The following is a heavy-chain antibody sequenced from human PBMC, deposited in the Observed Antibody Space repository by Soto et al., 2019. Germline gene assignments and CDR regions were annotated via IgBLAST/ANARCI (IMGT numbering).Heavy chain of an antibody. V-gene: IGHV1-3*01. CDR1: GYTFTSYA. CDR2: INAGNGNT. CDR3: ASVDDRSYSYGYTSWFDP. J-gene: IGHJ5*02. D-gene: IGHD5-18*01. Sequence: QVQLVQSGAEVKKPGASVKVSCKASGYTFTSYAMHWVRQAPGQRLEWMGWINAGNGNTKYSQKFQGRVTITRDTSASTAYMELSSLRSEDTAVYYCASVDDRSYSYGYTSWFDPWGQGTLVTVSS.